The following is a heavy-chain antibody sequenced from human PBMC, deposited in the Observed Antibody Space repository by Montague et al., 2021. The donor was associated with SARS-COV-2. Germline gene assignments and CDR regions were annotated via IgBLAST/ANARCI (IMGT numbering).Heavy chain of an antibody. CDR3: ARGVPLGYDFWSGYPEIGDFDY. Sequence: TLSLTCTVSGATITSGRYYWTWIRQHPGKGLEYIGNIYYNGSTYYNPSLKSRLTMSVDMSKNQFSLKLRSVTAADTAMYYCARGVPLGYDFWSGYPEIGDFDYWGQGTLVTVSS. CDR2: IYYNGST. V-gene: IGHV4-31*03. CDR1: GATITSGRYY. J-gene: IGHJ4*02. D-gene: IGHD3-3*01.